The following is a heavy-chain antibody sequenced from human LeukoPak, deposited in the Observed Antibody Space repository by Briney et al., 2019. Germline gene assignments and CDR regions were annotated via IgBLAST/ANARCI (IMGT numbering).Heavy chain of an antibody. J-gene: IGHJ4*02. V-gene: IGHV4-61*02. CDR2: IYISGST. CDR3: ARRKINLGYFDY. CDR1: GGSISSRNYY. Sequence: PSQTLSLTCTVSGGSISSRNYYWNWIRQPAGKGLEWIGRIYISGSTIYNPSLKSRVTISIDTSKNQFSLKLRSVTAADTAVYYCARRKINLGYFDYWGQGTLVTVSS.